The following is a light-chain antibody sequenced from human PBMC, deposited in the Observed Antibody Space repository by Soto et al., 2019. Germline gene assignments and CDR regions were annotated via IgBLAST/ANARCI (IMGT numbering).Light chain of an antibody. CDR2: GAS. CDR1: QSVTSNY. Sequence: EIVLTQSPGTLSSPPGERATLSCRASQSVTSNYLAWYQQKRGQAPRLLIWGASIRATGLPDRFSGGGSGTDFTLTISRLEAEDFAVYYCQQYGSSPGTFGQGTKVEIK. CDR3: QQYGSSPGT. J-gene: IGKJ1*01. V-gene: IGKV3-20*01.